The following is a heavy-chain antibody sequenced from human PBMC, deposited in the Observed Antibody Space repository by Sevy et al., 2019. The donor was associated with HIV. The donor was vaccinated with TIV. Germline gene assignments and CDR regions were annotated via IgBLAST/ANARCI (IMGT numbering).Heavy chain of an antibody. Sequence: GGSLRLSCAASGFTFSSYAMSWVRQAPGKGLEWVSAISGSGGSTYYADSVKGRFTISRDNSKNTLYRQMNSMRAEDTAVYYCAKDLSDSSGYFHYFDYWGQGTLVTVSS. V-gene: IGHV3-23*01. J-gene: IGHJ4*02. D-gene: IGHD3-22*01. CDR3: AKDLSDSSGYFHYFDY. CDR1: GFTFSSYA. CDR2: ISGSGGST.